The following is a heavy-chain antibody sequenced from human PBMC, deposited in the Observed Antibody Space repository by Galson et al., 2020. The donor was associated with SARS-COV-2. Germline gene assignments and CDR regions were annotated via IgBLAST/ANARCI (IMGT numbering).Heavy chain of an antibody. Sequence: PGGPLRLSCAASGFTSRSYAMSWVRQAPGKGLEWVSAISGSGGSIYYADSVKGRFTISRDNSKNTLSLQMNSLRAEDTAVYYCARGGYCSSTSCYTVGAFDIWGQGTMVTVSS. CDR1: GFTSRSYA. CDR2: ISGSGGSI. CDR3: ARGGYCSSTSCYTVGAFDI. D-gene: IGHD2-2*02. J-gene: IGHJ3*02. V-gene: IGHV3-23*01.